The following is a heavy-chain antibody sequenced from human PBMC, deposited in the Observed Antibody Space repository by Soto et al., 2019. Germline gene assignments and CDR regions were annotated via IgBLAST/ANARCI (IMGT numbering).Heavy chain of an antibody. CDR1: GFTFSSYE. J-gene: IGHJ5*02. V-gene: IGHV3-48*03. CDR2: ISSSGSTI. D-gene: IGHD3-22*01. Sequence: GSLRLSSSAAGFTFSSYEMNWVRQAPGKGLEWVSYISSSGSTIYYADSVKGRFTISRDNAKNSLYLQMNSPRAEDTAVYYCASLYYYDSSGYYGPFVLWGEGTLVTVSS. CDR3: ASLYYYDSSGYYGPFVL.